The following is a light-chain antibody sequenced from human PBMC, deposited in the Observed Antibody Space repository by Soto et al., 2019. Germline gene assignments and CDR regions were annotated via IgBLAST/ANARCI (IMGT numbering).Light chain of an antibody. CDR1: SGDIGSYNR. CDR2: EVT. CDR3: QSSDRSLSSPI. J-gene: IGLJ2*01. V-gene: IGLV2-14*01. Sequence: QSALTQPASVSGSPGQSITISCTGTSGDIGSYNRVSWYQQHPGKAPKLIIYEVTDRPSGVSNRFSGSKSGNTASLTISGLQAEDEAEYYCQSSDRSLSSPIFGGGTKLTVL.